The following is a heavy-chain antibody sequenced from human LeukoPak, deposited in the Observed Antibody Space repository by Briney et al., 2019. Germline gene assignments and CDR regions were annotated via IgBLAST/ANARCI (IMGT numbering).Heavy chain of an antibody. J-gene: IGHJ4*02. CDR1: GFSFASYE. Sequence: GGSLRLSCAASGFSFASYEMNWVRQAPGKGLEWVSHISSDGHVETYVDSVRGRFTMSRDNAKDLLFLQMNGLRAEGTAVYYCARDTLNGPFVISLDYWGQGALVTVSS. CDR3: ARDTLNGPFVISLDY. V-gene: IGHV3-48*03. D-gene: IGHD3-9*01. CDR2: ISSDGHVE.